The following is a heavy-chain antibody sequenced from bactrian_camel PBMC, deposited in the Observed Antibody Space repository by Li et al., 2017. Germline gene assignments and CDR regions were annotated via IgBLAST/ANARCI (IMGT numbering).Heavy chain of an antibody. CDR1: GYTADTNC. J-gene: IGHJ4*01. CDR3: AAGPFCRAVLTATPQSI. V-gene: IGHV3S1*01. D-gene: IGHD2*01. CDR2: IYTGSIST. Sequence: HVQLVESGGGSVQAEGSLRLSCAASGYTADTNCVGWFRQAPGREREAVATIYTGSISTMYADSVKGRFTISQDNALKILYLQLNSLKPEDTARYYCAAGPFCRAVLTATPQSIRGQGTQVTVS.